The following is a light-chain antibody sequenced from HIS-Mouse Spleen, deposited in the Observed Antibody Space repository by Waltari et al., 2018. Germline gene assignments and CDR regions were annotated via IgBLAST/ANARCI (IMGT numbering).Light chain of an antibody. CDR3: QQYGSSSYT. J-gene: IGKJ2*01. CDR2: GAS. CDR1: QSVSSSD. V-gene: IGKV3-20*01. Sequence: EIVWTQSPGTLSLSPGERATLSCRASQSVSSSDLAWYQQKPGQAPRLLIYGASSRATGIPDRFSGSGSGTDVTLTISRLESEDFAVYYCQQYGSSSYTFGQGTKLEIK.